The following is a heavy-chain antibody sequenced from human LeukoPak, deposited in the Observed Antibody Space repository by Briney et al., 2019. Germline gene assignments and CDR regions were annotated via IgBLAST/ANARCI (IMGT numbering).Heavy chain of an antibody. CDR3: ARDYRGVVVPAAYFDY. Sequence: GGSLRLSCAASGFTFSSYSMNWVRQAPGKGLEWVSSISSSSSYIYYADSVKGRFTISRDNAKNSLYLQMNSLRAEDTAVYYCARDYRGVVVPAAYFDYWGQGTLVTVSS. J-gene: IGHJ4*02. CDR1: GFTFSSYS. V-gene: IGHV3-21*01. D-gene: IGHD2-2*01. CDR2: ISSSSSYI.